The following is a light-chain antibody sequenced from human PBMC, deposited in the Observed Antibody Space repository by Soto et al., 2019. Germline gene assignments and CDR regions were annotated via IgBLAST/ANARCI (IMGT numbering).Light chain of an antibody. CDR2: DVS. J-gene: IGLJ1*01. CDR1: STDVGRYNY. V-gene: IGLV2-14*01. Sequence: ALTQPASVSGSPGQSITLSCTGTSTDVGRYNYVSWYQQHPGKAPKLMVYDVSNRPSWVSNRFSGSKSGITASLTISGLQAEDEADYYCTSYTSDSTYVFGTGTKLTVL. CDR3: TSYTSDSTYV.